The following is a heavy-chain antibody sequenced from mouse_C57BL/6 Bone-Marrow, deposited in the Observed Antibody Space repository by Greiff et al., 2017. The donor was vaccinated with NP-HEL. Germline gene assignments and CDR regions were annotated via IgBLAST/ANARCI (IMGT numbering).Heavy chain of an antibody. V-gene: IGHV6-3*01. CDR2: IRLKSDNYAT. Sequence: EVKLEESGGGLVQPGGSMKLSCVASGFTFSNYWMNWVRQSPEKGLEWVAQIRLKSDNYATHYAESVKGRFTISRDDSKSSVYLQMNNLRAEDTGIYYCTVGYYGKGYWGQGTTLTVSS. CDR3: TVGYYGKGY. J-gene: IGHJ2*01. CDR1: GFTFSNYW. D-gene: IGHD2-1*01.